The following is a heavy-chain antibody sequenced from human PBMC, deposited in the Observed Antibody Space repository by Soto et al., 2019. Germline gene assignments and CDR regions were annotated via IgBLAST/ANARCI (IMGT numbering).Heavy chain of an antibody. CDR3: AKEAWGYYDSSDPNREGLFGS. V-gene: IGHV3-23*01. CDR1: GFTFSSYA. J-gene: IGHJ4*02. Sequence: EVQLLESGGGLVQPGGSLRLSCAASGFTFSSYAMSWVRQAPGKGLEWVSAISGSGGSTYYADSVQGRYTISRDNSKNRLHLQRNSLRAEDTAVYYCAKEAWGYYDSSDPNREGLFGSWGQGTLVTVSS. CDR2: ISGSGGST. D-gene: IGHD3-22*01.